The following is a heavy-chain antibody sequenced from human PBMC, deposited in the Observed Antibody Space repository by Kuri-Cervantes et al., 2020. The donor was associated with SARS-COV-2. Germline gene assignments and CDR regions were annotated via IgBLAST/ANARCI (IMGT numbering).Heavy chain of an antibody. CDR1: GFTFSSYD. CDR3: ASPRDTVTPGFDY. Sequence: GESLKISCAASGFTFSSYDMHWVRQATGKGLEWVSAIGTAGDPYYPGSVKGRFTISRENAKNSLYLQMNSLRAGDTAVYYCASPRDTVTPGFDYWGQGTLVTVSA. V-gene: IGHV3-13*05. J-gene: IGHJ4*02. D-gene: IGHD4-11*01. CDR2: IGTAGDP.